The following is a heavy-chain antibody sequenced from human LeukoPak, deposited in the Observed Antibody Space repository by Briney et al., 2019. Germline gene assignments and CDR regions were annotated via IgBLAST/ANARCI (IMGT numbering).Heavy chain of an antibody. D-gene: IGHD1-14*01. CDR2: ISNNGADI. V-gene: IGHV3-64*01. CDR3: VRATYNNQPFDF. CDR1: GFTFSSYI. J-gene: IGHJ4*02. Sequence: GGSLRLSCTASGFTFSSYIMHWVRQAPGKALEYVSAISNNGADIYYAKSVKGRFTISRDNSKKTLYLEIDKLRSEDMGVYYWVRATYNNQPFDFWGQGTLVTVSS.